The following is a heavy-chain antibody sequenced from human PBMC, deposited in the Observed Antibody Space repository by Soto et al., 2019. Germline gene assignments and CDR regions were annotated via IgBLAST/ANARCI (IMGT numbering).Heavy chain of an antibody. J-gene: IGHJ3*02. CDR2: IWYDGSNK. Sequence: GGLLRHSCAVSEVTSTSYGPYRDSKDPGKGLEWVAVIWYDGSNKYYADSVKGRFTISRDNSKNTLYLQMNSLRAEDTAVYYCARDQGTDAFDIWGQGTMVTVSS. CDR3: ARDQGTDAFDI. CDR1: EVTSTSYG. V-gene: IGHV3-33*01.